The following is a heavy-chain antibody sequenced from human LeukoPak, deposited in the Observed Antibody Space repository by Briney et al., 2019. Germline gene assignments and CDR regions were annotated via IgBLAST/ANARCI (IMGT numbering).Heavy chain of an antibody. J-gene: IGHJ4*02. D-gene: IGHD2/OR15-2a*01. CDR1: GYTFTSYD. CDR2: MNPNSGNT. Sequence: ASVKVSCKASGYTFTSYDINWVGQPTGQGLEWMGWMNPNSGNTGYAQKFQGRVTMTRNTSIGTAYMELSSLRSEDTAVYYCARVFSRLYLTNPLGYWGQGTLVTVSS. V-gene: IGHV1-8*01. CDR3: ARVFSRLYLTNPLGY.